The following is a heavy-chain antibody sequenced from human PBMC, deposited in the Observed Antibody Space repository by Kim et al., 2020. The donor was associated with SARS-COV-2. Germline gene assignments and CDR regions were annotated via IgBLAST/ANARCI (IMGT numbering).Heavy chain of an antibody. CDR1: GFTFSSYA. V-gene: IGHV3-64D*06. J-gene: IGHJ2*01. Sequence: GGSLRLSCSASGFTFSSYAMHWVRQAPGKGLEYVSAITYNGGSTDYADSVKGRFTISRDNSKSTLYLQMSNLRPEDTAVDYCVIRAGSWYFDLWGRGALV. CDR3: VIRAGSWYFDL. D-gene: IGHD3-10*01. CDR2: ITYNGGST.